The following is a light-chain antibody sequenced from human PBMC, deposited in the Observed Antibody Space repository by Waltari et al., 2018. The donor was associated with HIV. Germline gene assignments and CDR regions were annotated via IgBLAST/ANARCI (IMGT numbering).Light chain of an antibody. J-gene: IGLJ2*01. CDR1: SSDVAAYNY. CDR3: RSYAGSNTLI. V-gene: IGLV2-8*01. Sequence: QSALTQPPSASGSPGHSVTISCAATSSDVAAYNYVSWYQQHPGKAPKPISYEVTKRPAGVPGRFSVSKSGNAASLTVSGLQTEDEAVYYCRSYAGSNTLIFGGGT. CDR2: EVT.